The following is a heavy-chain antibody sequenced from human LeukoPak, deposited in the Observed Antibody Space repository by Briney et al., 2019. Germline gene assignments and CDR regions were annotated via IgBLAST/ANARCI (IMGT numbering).Heavy chain of an antibody. CDR1: RGTFSSYA. Sequence: SVKVSCKASRGTFSSYAISRARQAPGQGLEWMGGIIPIFGTANYAQKFQGRVTITADESTSTAYMELSSLRSEDAAVYYCASLIWSGYSYYMDVWGKGTTVTVSS. V-gene: IGHV1-69*13. J-gene: IGHJ6*03. CDR3: ASLIWSGYSYYMDV. CDR2: IIPIFGTA. D-gene: IGHD3-3*01.